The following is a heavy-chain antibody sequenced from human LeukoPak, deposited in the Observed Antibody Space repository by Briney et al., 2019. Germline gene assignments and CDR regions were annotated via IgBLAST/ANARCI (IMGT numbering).Heavy chain of an antibody. D-gene: IGHD3-10*01. CDR3: ARGMVRGVILDYYYGMDV. J-gene: IGHJ6*02. CDR1: GFTFSSYW. Sequence: GGSLRLSCGASGFTFSSYWMHWVRQAPGKGLVWVSRINSDGKSTSYADSVKGRFTISRDNAKNTLYLQMNSLRAEDTAVYYCARGMVRGVILDYYYGMDVWGQGTTVTVSS. CDR2: INSDGKST. V-gene: IGHV3-74*01.